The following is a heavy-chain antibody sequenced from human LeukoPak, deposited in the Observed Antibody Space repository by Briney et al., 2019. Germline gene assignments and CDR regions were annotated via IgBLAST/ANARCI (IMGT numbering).Heavy chain of an antibody. D-gene: IGHD3-10*01. CDR1: GFTFSSYA. J-gene: IGHJ6*02. CDR3: ARESLLLWRATAYYYYGMDV. CDR2: ISYDGSNK. Sequence: GGSLRLSCAASGFTFSSYAMHWVRQAPGKGLEWGAVISYDGSNKYYADSVKGRFTISRDNSKNTLYLQMNSLRPEDTAVYYCARESLLLWRATAYYYYGMDVWGQGTTVTVSS. V-gene: IGHV3-30*04.